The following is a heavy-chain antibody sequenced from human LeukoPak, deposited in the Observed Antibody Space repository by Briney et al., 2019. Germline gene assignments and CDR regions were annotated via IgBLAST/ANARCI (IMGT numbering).Heavy chain of an antibody. CDR2: IWYDGSNK. Sequence: LYLVAVIWYDGSNKYYADSVKGRFTISRDNSKNTLYLQMNSLRAEDTAVYYCARSSSSSWYYFDYWGQGTLVTVSS. CDR3: ARSSSSSWYYFDY. V-gene: IGHV3-33*01. J-gene: IGHJ4*02. D-gene: IGHD6-13*01.